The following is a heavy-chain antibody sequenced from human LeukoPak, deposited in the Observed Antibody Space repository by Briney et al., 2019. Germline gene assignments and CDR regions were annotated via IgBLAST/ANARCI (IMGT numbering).Heavy chain of an antibody. Sequence: GGSLRLSCAASAFTFSSYGMHWVRQAPGKGLEWVAYIQYDRTNEQYAHSVKGRFTISRDNSKNTLYLQMNSLRPEDTAVYYCAKDVVGQQWLENYWGQGTLVTVSS. CDR2: IQYDRTNE. CDR1: AFTFSSYG. CDR3: AKDVVGQQWLENY. D-gene: IGHD6-19*01. J-gene: IGHJ4*02. V-gene: IGHV3-30*02.